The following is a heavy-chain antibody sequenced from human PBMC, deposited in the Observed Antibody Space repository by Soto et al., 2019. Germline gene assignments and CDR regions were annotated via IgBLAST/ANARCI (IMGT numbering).Heavy chain of an antibody. CDR3: ARGRTVTFYGMDV. CDR1: GYTFTDHY. CDR2: INPHSGDT. D-gene: IGHD4-17*01. V-gene: IGHV1-2*02. Sequence: QVQLVQSGAEVKKPGASVKVSYVASGYTFTDHYIHWVRQAPGQGLEWMGWINPHSGDTIYAQKFQGRVTLTRDTSISTAYMELSRLRFDDTAVYYCARGRTVTFYGMDVWGQGTPVTVSS. J-gene: IGHJ6*02.